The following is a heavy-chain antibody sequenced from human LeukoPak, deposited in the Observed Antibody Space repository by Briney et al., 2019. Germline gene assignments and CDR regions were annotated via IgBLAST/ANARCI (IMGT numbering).Heavy chain of an antibody. J-gene: IGHJ3*02. V-gene: IGHV1-69*05. CDR1: GGTFSSYA. CDR3: ARDLGNTAMVEAAFDI. Sequence: SVKVSCKASGGTFSSYAISWVRQAPGQGLEWMGGIIPIFGTANYAQKFQGRGTITTDESTSTAYMELSRLRSEDTAAYYCARDLGNTAMVEAAFDIWGQGTMVTVSS. CDR2: IIPIFGTA. D-gene: IGHD5-18*01.